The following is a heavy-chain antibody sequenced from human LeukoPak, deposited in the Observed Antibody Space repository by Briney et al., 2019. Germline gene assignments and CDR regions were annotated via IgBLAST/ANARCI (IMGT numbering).Heavy chain of an antibody. CDR2: ISAYNGNT. CDR1: GYTFTSYG. J-gene: IGHJ4*02. D-gene: IGHD3-10*01. Sequence: GASVKVSCKASGYTFTSYGISWVRQAPGQGLEWMGWISAYNGNTNYAQKLQGRVTMTTDTSTSTAYMELRSLRSDDTAVYYCARDPGDYYGSGTRKGSFDYWGQGTLVTVSS. CDR3: ARDPGDYYGSGTRKGSFDY. V-gene: IGHV1-18*01.